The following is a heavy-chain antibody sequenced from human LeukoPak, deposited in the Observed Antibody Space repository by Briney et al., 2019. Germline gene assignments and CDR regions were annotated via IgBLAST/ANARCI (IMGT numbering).Heavy chain of an antibody. CDR2: IKQDASEK. D-gene: IGHD5-18*01. Sequence: GALRLPLGASGFHFYKLWIKWVPQAPGKGLEWVAKIKQDASEKNYVDSVKGRFTISRDNAKNSLYLQMNSLRAEDTAVYYCAGDRAMDDFWGQGTLVAVSS. CDR3: AGDRAMDDF. V-gene: IGHV3-7*03. CDR1: GFHFYKLW. J-gene: IGHJ4*02.